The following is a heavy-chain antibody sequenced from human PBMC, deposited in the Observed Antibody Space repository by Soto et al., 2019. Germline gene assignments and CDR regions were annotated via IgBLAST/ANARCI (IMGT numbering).Heavy chain of an antibody. CDR1: GFTFSSYS. CDR3: ARQSSGAFDV. Sequence: GGSLRLSCAASGFTFSSYSMNWVRQATGKGLEWVSAIGTAGDTYYPGSVKGRFTISRENAKNSLYLQMNSLRAGDTAVYYCARQSSGAFDVWGQGTMVTVSS. J-gene: IGHJ3*01. V-gene: IGHV3-13*01. CDR2: IGTAGDT.